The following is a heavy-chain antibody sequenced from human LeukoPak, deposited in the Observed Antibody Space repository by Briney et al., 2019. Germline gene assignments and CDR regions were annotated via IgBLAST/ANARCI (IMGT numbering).Heavy chain of an antibody. CDR3: AKGVYSGSYGWFDY. CDR1: GFTFTTYA. CDR2: IIGDGAST. V-gene: IGHV3-23*01. Sequence: GGSLRLSCAASGFTFTTYAMTWVRQAPGKGLQWVSSIIGDGASTYYADSVKGRFTISRDNSKNTLYLQMNSLRAEDTAVYYCAKGVYSGSYGWFDYWGRGTLVTVSS. D-gene: IGHD1-26*01. J-gene: IGHJ4*02.